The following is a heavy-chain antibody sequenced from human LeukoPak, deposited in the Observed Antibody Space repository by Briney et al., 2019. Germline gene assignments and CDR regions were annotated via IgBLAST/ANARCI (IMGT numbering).Heavy chain of an antibody. Sequence: SETLSLTCNVSGGSISSGSYFWGWIRQPPGKGLEWIGNIYYSGNSYYNPSLKSRVTMSVDTSKNQFSLKLSSVTAADTAVYYCARGGTDDAFDIWGQGTMVTVSS. V-gene: IGHV4-39*01. CDR2: IYYSGNS. D-gene: IGHD2-15*01. J-gene: IGHJ3*02. CDR1: GGSISSGSYF. CDR3: ARGGTDDAFDI.